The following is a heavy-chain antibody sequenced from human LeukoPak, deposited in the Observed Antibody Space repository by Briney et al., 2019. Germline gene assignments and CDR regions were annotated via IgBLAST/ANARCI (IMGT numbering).Heavy chain of an antibody. CDR1: GFTFSSYS. CDR2: ISSSSSTI. D-gene: IGHD3-9*01. V-gene: IGHV3-48*01. CDR3: AREYYDILTGSNDAFDI. J-gene: IGHJ3*02. Sequence: GGSLRLSCAASGFTFSSYSMNWVRQAPGKGLEWVSYISSSSSTIYYADSVKGRFTISRDNAKNSLYLQMNSLRAEDTAVYYCAREYYDILTGSNDAFDIWGQGTMVTVSS.